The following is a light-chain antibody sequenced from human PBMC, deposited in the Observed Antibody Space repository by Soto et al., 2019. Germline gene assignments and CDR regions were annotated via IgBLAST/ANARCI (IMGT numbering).Light chain of an antibody. CDR3: QQNYSPPPIT. CDR1: QGIRND. V-gene: IGKV1-6*01. Sequence: AIQMTQSPSSLSASVGYRFTITCRASQGIRNDLGWYQQKPGKAPKLLIYAASSLQSGVPSRFSGSGFGTDFTLTISSLQTEDFATYYCQQNYSPPPITFGQGTQLEIK. J-gene: IGKJ5*01. CDR2: AAS.